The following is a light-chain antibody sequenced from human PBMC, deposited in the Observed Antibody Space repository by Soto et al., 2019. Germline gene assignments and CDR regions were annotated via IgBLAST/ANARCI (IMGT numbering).Light chain of an antibody. CDR2: AAS. CDR3: QQLNSYSWT. CDR1: QGISSY. J-gene: IGKJ1*01. Sequence: IQLTQSPSSLSASVGDRVTITCRASQGISSYLAWYQQKPGKAPKLLIYAASTLQSGVPSRFSGSGSGTDFTLTISSLQPGDFATYYCQQLNSYSWTFGQGTKVEIK. V-gene: IGKV1-9*01.